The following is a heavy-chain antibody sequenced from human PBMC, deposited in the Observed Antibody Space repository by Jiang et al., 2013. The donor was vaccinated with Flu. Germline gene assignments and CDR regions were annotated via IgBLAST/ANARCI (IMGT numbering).Heavy chain of an antibody. Sequence: KPTQTLTLTCTXSGFSLSTSRMGXGWIRQPPGKALEWLALIYWDNDQRYSPSLESRLTITKDTSKNQVVLTLSNADPVDTATYYCARSVYDTTGSFDFWGQGTLVTVSS. D-gene: IGHD3-22*01. CDR2: IYWDNDQ. J-gene: IGHJ4*02. CDR1: GFSLSTSRMG. V-gene: IGHV2-5*02. CDR3: ARSVYDTTGSFDF.